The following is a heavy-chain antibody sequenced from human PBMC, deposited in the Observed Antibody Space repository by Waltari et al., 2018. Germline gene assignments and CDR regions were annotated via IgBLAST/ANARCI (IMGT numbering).Heavy chain of an antibody. J-gene: IGHJ6*02. CDR3: ARVPSSYDFWSGYYHTTRYGMDV. V-gene: IGHV4-34*01. CDR2: INHSGST. D-gene: IGHD3-3*01. CDR1: GGSFSGYY. Sequence: QVQLQQWGAGLLKPSETLSLTCAVYGGSFSGYYWSWIRHPQGKGLEWIGEINHSGSTNYNPSLKSRVTISVDTSKNQFSLKLSSVTAADTAVYYCARVPSSYDFWSGYYHTTRYGMDVWGQGTTVTVSS.